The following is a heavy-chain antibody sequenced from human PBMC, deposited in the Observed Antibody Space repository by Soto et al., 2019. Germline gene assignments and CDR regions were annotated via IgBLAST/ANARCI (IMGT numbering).Heavy chain of an antibody. CDR1: GFTFSSYD. D-gene: IGHD1-20*01. J-gene: IGHJ6*02. CDR3: ARDKYNWTNYYYYGMDV. V-gene: IGHV3-13*01. CDR2: IGTAGET. Sequence: PGGSLRLSCTASGFTFSSYDMHWVRQTTGKGLEWISAIGTAGETYYPGSVKGRFTISRENAKNSLYLHISSLRVEDAAVYYCARDKYNWTNYYYYGMDVWGPGTTVTVSS.